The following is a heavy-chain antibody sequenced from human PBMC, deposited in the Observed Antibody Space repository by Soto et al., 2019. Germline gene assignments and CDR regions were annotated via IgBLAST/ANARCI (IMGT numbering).Heavy chain of an antibody. CDR2: MNPNSGNT. V-gene: IGHV1-8*01. D-gene: IGHD3-9*01. J-gene: IGHJ6*03. Sequence: GASVKVSCKASGYTFTSYDINWVRQATGQGLEWKGWMNPNSGNTGYAQKFQGRVTMTRNTSISTAYMELRSLRSEDTAVYYCARGWKYDILTGLPHYYYYYMDVWGKGTTVTVSS. CDR3: ARGWKYDILTGLPHYYYYYMDV. CDR1: GYTFTSYD.